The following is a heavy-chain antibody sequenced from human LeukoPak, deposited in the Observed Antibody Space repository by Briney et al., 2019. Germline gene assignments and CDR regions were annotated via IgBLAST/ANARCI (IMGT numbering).Heavy chain of an antibody. Sequence: ASVKVSCKASGYTFTSYDINWVRQATGQGLEWMGWMNPNSGNTGYAQKFQGRVTITRNTSISTAYMELSSLRSEDTAVYYCARRGIVATNDYYYYYMDVWGKGTTVTVSS. D-gene: IGHD5-12*01. CDR3: ARRGIVATNDYYYYYMDV. CDR1: GYTFTSYD. CDR2: MNPNSGNT. V-gene: IGHV1-8*03. J-gene: IGHJ6*03.